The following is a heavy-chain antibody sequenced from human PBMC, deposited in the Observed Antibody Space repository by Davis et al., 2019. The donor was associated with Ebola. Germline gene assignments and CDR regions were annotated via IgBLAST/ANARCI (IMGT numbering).Heavy chain of an antibody. CDR1: GGSISSYY. CDR3: ASTTYYDILTGYYAFDY. CDR2: FYYIGNT. J-gene: IGHJ4*01. D-gene: IGHD3-9*01. Sequence: MPSETLSLTCTVSGGSISSYYWSWIRQPPGKGLEWIGYFYYIGNTNYNPSLKSRVTISVDTSKNQFSLKLSSVTAADTAVYYCASTTYYDILTGYYAFDYWGHGTLVTVSS. V-gene: IGHV4-59*01.